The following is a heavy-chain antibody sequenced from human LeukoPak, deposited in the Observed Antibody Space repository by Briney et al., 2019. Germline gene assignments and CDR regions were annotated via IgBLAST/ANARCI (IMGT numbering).Heavy chain of an antibody. CDR2: AFLIFGSA. CDR1: GGTLANYA. J-gene: IGHJ4*02. V-gene: IGHV1-69*13. CDR3: ARGGVGLAVAAYFDF. Sequence: SVKVSCKASGGTLANYAVRWVRQAPGQGLEGVGGAFLIFGSANYAQQFQGRLTITADESTSTAYMELSSMRSEDTAVYFCARGGVGLAVAAYFDFWGQGTLVTVSS. D-gene: IGHD6-19*01.